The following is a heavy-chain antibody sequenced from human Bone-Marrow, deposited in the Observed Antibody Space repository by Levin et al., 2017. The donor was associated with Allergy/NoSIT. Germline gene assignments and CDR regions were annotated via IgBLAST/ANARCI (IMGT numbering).Heavy chain of an antibody. J-gene: IGHJ4*02. V-gene: IGHV3-33*01. D-gene: IGHD6-19*01. CDR2: IWYDGSNK. Sequence: PGGSLRLSCAASGFTFSSYGMHWVRQAPGKGLEWVAVIWYDGSNKYYADSVKGRFTISRDNSKNTLYLQMNSLRAEDTAVYYCARAPLESGLSVAGGFDYWGQGTLVTVSS. CDR1: GFTFSSYG. CDR3: ARAPLESGLSVAGGFDY.